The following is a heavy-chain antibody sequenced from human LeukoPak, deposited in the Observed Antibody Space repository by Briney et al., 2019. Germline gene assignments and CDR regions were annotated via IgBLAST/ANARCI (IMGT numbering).Heavy chain of an antibody. J-gene: IGHJ5*02. CDR1: GYTFTGYY. D-gene: IGHD6-13*01. CDR3: AREQLIAATVRAFDP. Sequence: EASVKVSCKASGYTFTGYYMHWVRQAPGQGLEWMGIINPSGGSTSYAQKFQGRVTMTRDMSTSTVYMELSSLRSEDTAVYYCAREQLIAATVRAFDPWGQGTLVTVSS. V-gene: IGHV1-46*01. CDR2: INPSGGST.